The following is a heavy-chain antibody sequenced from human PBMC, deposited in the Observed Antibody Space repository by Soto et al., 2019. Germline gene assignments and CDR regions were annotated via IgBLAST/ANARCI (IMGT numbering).Heavy chain of an antibody. CDR3: AKSIAAAGTDNWFDP. V-gene: IGHV3-9*01. CDR1: GFSFDDCV. J-gene: IGHJ5*02. D-gene: IGHD6-13*01. Sequence: SLRLSCAASGFSFDDCVMHWVRQAPGRGLEWVSGITWNGDYIGYADSVKGRFTISKDNAKNSLYLKMNSLRAEDTAVYYCAKSIAAAGTDNWFDPWGQGTLVTVSS. CDR2: ITWNGDYI.